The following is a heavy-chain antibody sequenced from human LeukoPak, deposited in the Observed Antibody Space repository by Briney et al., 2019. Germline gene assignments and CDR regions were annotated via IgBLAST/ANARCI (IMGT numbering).Heavy chain of an antibody. V-gene: IGHV3-30*18. D-gene: IGHD2-8*02. CDR2: ISYGGTHE. J-gene: IGHJ6*03. Sequence: PGRSLRLSCVASGFTFSNYGMHWVRQAPDRGLEWVAVISYGGTHEYYADSVKGRFTISRDNFKNTLYLQMNSLRPEDTAAYYCAKDTGPYYYYMDVWGKGTTVTVSS. CDR1: GFTFSNYG. CDR3: AKDTGPYYYYMDV.